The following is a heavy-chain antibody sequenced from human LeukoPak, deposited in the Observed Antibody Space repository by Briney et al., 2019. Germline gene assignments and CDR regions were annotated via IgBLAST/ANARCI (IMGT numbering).Heavy chain of an antibody. J-gene: IGHJ4*02. CDR2: VNHSGST. V-gene: IGHV4-34*01. CDR1: GGSFSGYY. CDR3: ARGGYGSGWANFDY. D-gene: IGHD6-19*01. Sequence: SETLSLTCAVYGGSFSGYYWSWIRQPPGKGLEWIGEVNHSGSTNYNPSLKSRVTISVDTSKNQFSLKLSSVTAADTAVYYCARGGYGSGWANFDYWGQGTLVTVSS.